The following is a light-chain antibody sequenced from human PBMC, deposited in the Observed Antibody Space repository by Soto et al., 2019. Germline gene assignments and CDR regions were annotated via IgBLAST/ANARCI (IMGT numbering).Light chain of an antibody. CDR2: KAS. CDR1: QSISSC. J-gene: IGKJ5*01. CDR3: QQYNSDLIT. Sequence: DIQMTQFPSTLSASVGDRVTITCRASQSISSCVAWYQQKPGKAPKVLIYKASILESGVPSRFSGSGSGTEFTLTISSLQPDDFATYYCQQYNSDLITFGQGTRLEIK. V-gene: IGKV1-5*03.